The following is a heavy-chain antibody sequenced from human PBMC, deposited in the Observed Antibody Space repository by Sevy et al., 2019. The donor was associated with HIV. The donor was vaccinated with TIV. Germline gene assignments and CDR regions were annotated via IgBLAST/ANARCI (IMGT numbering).Heavy chain of an antibody. CDR2: IYPGDSDT. Sequence: GESLKISCKGSGYSFTSYWIGWVRQMPGKGLEWMGIIYPGDSDTRYSPSFQGQVTISADKSISTAYLQWSSLKASDTVMYYCASSPGIAAAGPYYYGMDVWGQGTTVTVSS. CDR1: GYSFTSYW. CDR3: ASSPGIAAAGPYYYGMDV. D-gene: IGHD6-13*01. J-gene: IGHJ6*02. V-gene: IGHV5-51*01.